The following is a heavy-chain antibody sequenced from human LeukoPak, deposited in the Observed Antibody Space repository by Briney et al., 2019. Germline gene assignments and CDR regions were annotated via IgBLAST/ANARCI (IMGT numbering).Heavy chain of an antibody. CDR2: INHSGST. J-gene: IGHJ4*02. V-gene: IGHV4-34*01. Sequence: GSLRLSCAASGFTFSSYAMSWVRQPPGKGLEWIGEINHSGSTNYNPSLKSRVTISVDTSKNQFSLKLSSVTAADTAVYYCARDCESFDYWGQGTLVTVSS. CDR3: ARDCESFDY. D-gene: IGHD2-21*02. CDR1: GFTFSSYA.